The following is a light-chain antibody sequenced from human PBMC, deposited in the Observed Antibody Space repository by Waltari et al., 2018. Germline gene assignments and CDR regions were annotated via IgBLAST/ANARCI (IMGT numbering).Light chain of an antibody. Sequence: SYELTQPPSVSVSPGQTAIITCSGSKLGHKYVCWYQQKPGQSPVLVIYQDTKRPFGIPGRFSGSNSGNTATLTISGTQTTDEADYYCQAWDTNTAFFGTGTKVTVL. J-gene: IGLJ1*01. CDR1: KLGHKY. V-gene: IGLV3-1*01. CDR2: QDT. CDR3: QAWDTNTAF.